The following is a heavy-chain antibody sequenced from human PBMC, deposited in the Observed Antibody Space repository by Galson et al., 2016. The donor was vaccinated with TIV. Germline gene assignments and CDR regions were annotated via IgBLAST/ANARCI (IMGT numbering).Heavy chain of an antibody. J-gene: IGHJ4*02. D-gene: IGHD4/OR15-4a*01. CDR3: ARVDYGGFHY. CDR1: GGSISSHY. Sequence: ETLSLPCPVSGGSISSHYWRWIRQPPGQGLEWIGYIYYTGSTNYSPSLKTPATISLDTSKNQPALRLSAVPSADTAVYYCARVDYGGFHYWGQGILVTVSS. CDR2: IYYTGST. V-gene: IGHV4-59*11.